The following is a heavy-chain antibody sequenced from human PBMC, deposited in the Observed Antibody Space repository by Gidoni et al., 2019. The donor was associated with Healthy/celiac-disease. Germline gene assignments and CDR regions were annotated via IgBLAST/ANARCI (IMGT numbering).Heavy chain of an antibody. CDR3: AKDRAVAGTYSYFDY. CDR2: ISCDGVST. CDR1: GFTFDDYT. J-gene: IGHJ4*02. V-gene: IGHV3-43*01. Sequence: EVHLVESGGVVVQPGGSLRLSCTASGFTFDDYTMHWVRQTPGKGLDWVSLISCDGVSTYYADSVKGRFTISRDNSKNSLYLQMNSLRTEDTALYYCAKDRAVAGTYSYFDYWGQGTLVTVSS. D-gene: IGHD6-19*01.